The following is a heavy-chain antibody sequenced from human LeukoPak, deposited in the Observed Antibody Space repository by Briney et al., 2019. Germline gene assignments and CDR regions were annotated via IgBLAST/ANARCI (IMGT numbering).Heavy chain of an antibody. Sequence: GGSLRLSCAASGFTFSSYSMNWVRQAPGKGLEWVSSISSSSSYIYYADSVKGRFTISRDNAKNSLHLQMNSLRAEDTAVYYCARDLETDAGTPFDYWGQGTLVTVSS. CDR2: ISSSSSYI. CDR1: GFTFSSYS. D-gene: IGHD5-24*01. V-gene: IGHV3-21*01. CDR3: ARDLETDAGTPFDY. J-gene: IGHJ4*02.